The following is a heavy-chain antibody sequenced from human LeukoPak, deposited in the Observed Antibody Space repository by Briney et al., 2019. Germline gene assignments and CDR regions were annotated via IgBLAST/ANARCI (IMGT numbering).Heavy chain of an antibody. V-gene: IGHV5-51*01. Sequence: GESLKISCQGSGYSFTNYWIGWVRQMPGKGLEWMGIIYPGDSDTRYSPSFQGQVTISADKSISTAYLQWSSLKASDTAMYYCARHRIDDEKYWYFDLWGRGTQVTVSS. CDR1: GYSFTNYW. CDR3: ARHRIDDEKYWYFDL. J-gene: IGHJ2*01. D-gene: IGHD1-1*01. CDR2: IYPGDSDT.